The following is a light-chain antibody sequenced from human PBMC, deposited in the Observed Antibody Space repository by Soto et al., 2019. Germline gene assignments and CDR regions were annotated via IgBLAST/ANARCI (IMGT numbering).Light chain of an antibody. J-gene: IGKJ1*01. Sequence: DIQMTQSPSSLSASVGDRVTITCRASQTIITYLNWYQQKPGKAPKLLIYAASSLQSGVPSRFSGSGYGTEFILTISSLQPDDFATYYCQHYGGMWTFGQGTKVDIK. CDR3: QHYGGMWT. CDR2: AAS. V-gene: IGKV1-39*01. CDR1: QTIITY.